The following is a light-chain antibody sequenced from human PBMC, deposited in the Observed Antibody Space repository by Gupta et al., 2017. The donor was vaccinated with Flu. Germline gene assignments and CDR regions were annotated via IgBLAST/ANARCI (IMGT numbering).Light chain of an antibody. CDR3: QQYNNGPPGGT. Sequence: EIVMTQSPATLSVSPGERATLSCRASQSVSSNLAWYQQKPGQAPRLLMYGAATRATGVPARFSGSGSGTEFNLTISSRQSEDFAVYYCQQYNNGPPGGTFGQGTKLEIK. J-gene: IGKJ2*01. CDR2: GAA. CDR1: QSVSSN. V-gene: IGKV3-15*01.